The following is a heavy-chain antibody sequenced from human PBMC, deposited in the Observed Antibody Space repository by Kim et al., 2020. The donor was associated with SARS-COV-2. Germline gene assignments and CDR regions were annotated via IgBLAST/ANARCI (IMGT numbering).Heavy chain of an antibody. CDR1: GGSFSGYY. D-gene: IGHD3-3*01. Sequence: SETLSLTCAVYGGSFSGYYWSWIRQPPGKGLEWIGEINHSGSTNYNPSLKSRVTISVDTSKNQFSLKLSSVTAADTAVYYCARGATGHITIFGVAYFDYWGQGTLVTVSS. J-gene: IGHJ4*02. V-gene: IGHV4-34*01. CDR3: ARGATGHITIFGVAYFDY. CDR2: INHSGST.